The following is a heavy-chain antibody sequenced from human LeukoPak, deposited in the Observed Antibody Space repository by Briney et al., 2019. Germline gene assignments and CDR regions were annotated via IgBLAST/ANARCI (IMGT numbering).Heavy chain of an antibody. D-gene: IGHD3-22*01. CDR2: IIPIFGIA. J-gene: IGHJ1*01. V-gene: IGHV1-69*10. CDR1: GGAFSSYA. CDR3: ASCNYDSSGYYYFQH. Sequence: ASVKVSCKASGGAFSSYAISWVRQAPGQGLEWMGGIIPIFGIANYAQKSQGRVTVAPDNCSSTAYMELSSLRSEHTAVYYCASCNYDSSGYYYFQHWGQGTLVTVSS.